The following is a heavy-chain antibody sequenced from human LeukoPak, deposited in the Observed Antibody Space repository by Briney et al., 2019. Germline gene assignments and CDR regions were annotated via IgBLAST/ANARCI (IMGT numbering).Heavy chain of an antibody. J-gene: IGHJ4*02. D-gene: IGHD3-16*01. Sequence: ASVKVSCKTSGYNFTDYYIHWVRQAPGQGLEWMGWINTNTGNPTYVQGFTGRFVFSLDTSVSTAYLQISSLKAEDTAVYYCVRDPWGNWGQGTLVTVSS. CDR3: VRDPWGN. CDR2: INTNTGNP. CDR1: GYNFTDYY. V-gene: IGHV7-4-1*02.